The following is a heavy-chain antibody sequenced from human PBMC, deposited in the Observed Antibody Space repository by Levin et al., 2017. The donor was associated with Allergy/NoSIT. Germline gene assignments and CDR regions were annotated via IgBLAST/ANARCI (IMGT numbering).Heavy chain of an antibody. V-gene: IGHV4-39*01. CDR1: GGSISSSSYY. D-gene: IGHD6-19*01. Sequence: GSLRLSCTVSGGSISSSSYYWGWIRQPPGKGLEWIGSIYYSGSTYYNPSLKSRVTISVDTSKNQFSLKLSSVTAADTAVYYCARHGSQGAWLVLGEGNWFDPWGQGTLVTVSS. CDR2: IYYSGST. CDR3: ARHGSQGAWLVLGEGNWFDP. J-gene: IGHJ5*02.